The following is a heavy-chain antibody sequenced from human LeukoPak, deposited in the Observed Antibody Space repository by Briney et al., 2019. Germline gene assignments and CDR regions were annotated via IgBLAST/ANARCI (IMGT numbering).Heavy chain of an antibody. CDR3: TTDLDLSPYYYDFWSGY. Sequence: GGSLRLSCAASGFTFSNAWMSWVRQAPGKGLEWVGRIKSKTDGGTTDYAAPVKGRFTISRDDSKNTLYLQMNSLKTEDTAVYYCTTDLDLSPYYYDFWSGYWGQGTLVTVSS. D-gene: IGHD3-3*01. V-gene: IGHV3-15*01. CDR2: IKSKTDGGTT. CDR1: GFTFSNAW. J-gene: IGHJ4*02.